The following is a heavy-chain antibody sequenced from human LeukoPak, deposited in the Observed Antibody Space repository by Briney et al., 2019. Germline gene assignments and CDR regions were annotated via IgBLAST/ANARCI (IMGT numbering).Heavy chain of an antibody. CDR2: IIPIFGTA. V-gene: IGHV1-69*13. J-gene: IGHJ5*02. CDR3: AREVGSGWYH. D-gene: IGHD6-19*01. CDR1: GYTFTSYG. Sequence: SVKVSCKASGYTFTSYGISWVRQAPGQGLEWMGGIIPIFGTANYAQKFQGRVTITADESTSTAYMELSSLRSEDTAVYYCAREVGSGWYHWGQGTLVTVSS.